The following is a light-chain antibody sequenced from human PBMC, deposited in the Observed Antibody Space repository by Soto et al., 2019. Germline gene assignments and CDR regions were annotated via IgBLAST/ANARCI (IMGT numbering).Light chain of an antibody. Sequence: EIVMTQSPGTLSVSPGERATLSCRASQSVASMLAWYQQKPGQAPRPLMYGASTRATGVPARFSGSGSGTEFTLTISSLQSEDFAVYYCQQYSDWPGTFGQGTKVEFK. CDR2: GAS. CDR1: QSVASM. CDR3: QQYSDWPGT. V-gene: IGKV3-15*01. J-gene: IGKJ1*01.